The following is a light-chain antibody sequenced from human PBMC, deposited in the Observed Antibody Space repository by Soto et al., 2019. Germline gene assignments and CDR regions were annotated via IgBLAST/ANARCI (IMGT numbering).Light chain of an antibody. CDR3: LQDINYPWM. CDR1: QDIRSA. V-gene: IGKV1-6*01. CDR2: AAS. J-gene: IGKJ1*01. Sequence: IRVTQFASFLSASVGARVTITCLASQDIRSALGWYQQKPGKVPKRLIYAASTLQSGVPSRFSGSRSGTDFTLAISSLQPEDSATYYCLQDINYPWMFGQGTKVDIK.